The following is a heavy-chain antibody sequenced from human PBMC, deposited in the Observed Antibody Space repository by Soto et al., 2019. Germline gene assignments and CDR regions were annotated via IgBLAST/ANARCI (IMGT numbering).Heavy chain of an antibody. CDR1: GLTFSDHY. CDR2: IRNKANSYTT. CDR3: TRQADAVQWLVVPTDYNFDY. D-gene: IGHD6-19*01. Sequence: GGSLRLSCVASGLTFSDHYMDWVRQPPGKGLEWVGRIRNKANSYTTEYAASVKGRFTISRGDSKKSLYLQMNSLKTEDTAVYFCTRQADAVQWLVVPTDYNFDYWGQGTLVTVSS. J-gene: IGHJ4*02. V-gene: IGHV3-72*01.